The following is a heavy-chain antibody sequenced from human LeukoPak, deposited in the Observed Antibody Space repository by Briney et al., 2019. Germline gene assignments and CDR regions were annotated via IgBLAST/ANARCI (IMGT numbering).Heavy chain of an antibody. CDR2: MSYDGSNE. V-gene: IGHV3-30*18. CDR1: GFTFSNYG. J-gene: IGHJ4*02. CDR3: AKGSPIDY. Sequence: GGFLRLSCAASGFTFSNYGMHWVRQAPGKGLEWVAVMSYDGSNEYYAESVKGRFTISRDSSKNTLYLQMNGLRAEDTAVYYCAKGSPIDYWGQGTLVTVSS.